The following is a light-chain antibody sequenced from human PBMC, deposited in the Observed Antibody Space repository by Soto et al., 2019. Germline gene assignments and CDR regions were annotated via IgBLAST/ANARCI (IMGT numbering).Light chain of an antibody. Sequence: IVRTQSPATLSLSPGERATLSCRASQRVSSNVAWYQQKPGQAPRLLIYGASTRATGIPARFSGSGSGTDFTLTISSLEPEDFAVYYCQQRSNWPITFGQGTRLEI. CDR2: GAS. CDR3: QQRSNWPIT. J-gene: IGKJ5*01. CDR1: QRVSSN. V-gene: IGKV3-11*01.